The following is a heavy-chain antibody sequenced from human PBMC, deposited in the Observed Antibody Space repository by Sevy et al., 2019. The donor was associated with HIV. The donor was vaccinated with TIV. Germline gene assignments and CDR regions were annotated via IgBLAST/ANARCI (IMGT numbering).Heavy chain of an antibody. CDR1: AFMFSTYA. CDR3: ARDAGYSTDWYPSDY. J-gene: IGHJ4*02. Sequence: GGSLRLSCAASAFMFSTYAMHWVRQAPGKGLEWVAVISFDGSRHYYADSVKGRFTISRDNSKNTLFLQMNSLRLEDTAFYYCARDAGYSTDWYPSDYWGQGTLVTVSS. V-gene: IGHV3-30-3*01. CDR2: ISFDGSRH. D-gene: IGHD6-19*01.